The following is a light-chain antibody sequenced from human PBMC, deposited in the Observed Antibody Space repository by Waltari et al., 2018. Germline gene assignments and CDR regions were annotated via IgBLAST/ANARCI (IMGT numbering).Light chain of an antibody. CDR3: CSYGGYNTPWV. J-gene: IGLJ3*02. V-gene: IGLV2-23*01. CDR1: SSDVGHYYL. Sequence: QSALTQPASVSGSPGQSITLSCPATSSDVGHYYLVSWYQQHPGQAPKLIIYETTKRPSGVSNRFSGSKSGNTASLAVSGLQTEDEAEYYCCSYGGYNTPWVFGGGTKLTVL. CDR2: ETT.